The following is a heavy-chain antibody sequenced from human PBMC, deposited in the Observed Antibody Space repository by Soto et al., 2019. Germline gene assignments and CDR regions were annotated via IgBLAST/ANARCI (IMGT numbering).Heavy chain of an antibody. CDR2: IIPIFGTP. Sequence: HVQLVQSGAEVKKPGSSVTVSCKASGGTLSSYAISWVRQAPGQGLEWLGGIIPIFGTPKYERKFQGRVTIIADESTTTAYMELTSLRSEDTAAYYCATPSHYENGGYFLPFASWGQGTLVTVSS. CDR1: GGTLSSYA. CDR3: ATPSHYENGGYFLPFAS. D-gene: IGHD3-22*01. J-gene: IGHJ4*02. V-gene: IGHV1-69*01.